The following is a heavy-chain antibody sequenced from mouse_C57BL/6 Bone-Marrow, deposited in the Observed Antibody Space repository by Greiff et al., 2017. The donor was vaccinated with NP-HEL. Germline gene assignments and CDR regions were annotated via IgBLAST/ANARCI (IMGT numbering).Heavy chain of an antibody. V-gene: IGHV1-75*01. J-gene: IGHJ2*01. D-gene: IGHD2-4*01. CDR3: ARKGALYYDYVTYYFDY. Sequence: VKLQQSGPELVKPGASVKISCKASGYTFTDYYINWVKQRPGQGLEWIGWIFPGSGSTYYNEKFKGKATLTVDKSSSTAYMLLSSLTSEDSAVYFCARKGALYYDYVTYYFDYWGQGTTLTVSS. CDR2: IFPGSGST. CDR1: GYTFTDYY.